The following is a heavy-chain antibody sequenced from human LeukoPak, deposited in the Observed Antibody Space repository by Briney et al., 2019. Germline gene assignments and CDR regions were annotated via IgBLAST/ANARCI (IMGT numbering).Heavy chain of an antibody. Sequence: GGPLRLSCAASGFTFSSYPISWVRQAPGKGLEWVSAMSGGGDTAYYANSVKGRFTISRDISKRALYLQMSSLRAEDTAVYYCAKSQEDDSSGYYYSNFDYWGQGTLVTVSS. CDR3: AKSQEDDSSGYYYSNFDY. V-gene: IGHV3-23*01. J-gene: IGHJ4*02. CDR1: GFTFSSYP. CDR2: MSGGGDTA. D-gene: IGHD3-22*01.